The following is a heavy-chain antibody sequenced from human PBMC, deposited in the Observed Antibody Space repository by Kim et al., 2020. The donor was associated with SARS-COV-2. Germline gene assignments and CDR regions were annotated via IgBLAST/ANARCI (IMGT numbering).Heavy chain of an antibody. J-gene: IGHJ4*02. Sequence: GETIYAQKFQGRVTMTEDTSTDTAYMELSSLRSEDTAVYYCATVVAVAGYWGQGTLVTVSS. CDR2: GET. D-gene: IGHD6-19*01. CDR3: ATVVAVAGY. V-gene: IGHV1-24*01.